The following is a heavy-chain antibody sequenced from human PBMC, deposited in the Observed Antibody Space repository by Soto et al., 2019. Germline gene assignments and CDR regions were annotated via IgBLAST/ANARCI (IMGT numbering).Heavy chain of an antibody. J-gene: IGHJ6*02. D-gene: IGHD3-10*01. CDR2: FDPEDGET. CDR1: GYTLTGLS. V-gene: IGHV1-24*01. CDR3: ATDHTGFGELLFHYGMDV. Sequence: ASVKVSCKVSGYTLTGLSMHWVRQAPGKGLEWMGGFDPEDGETIYAQKFQGRVTMTEDTSTDTAYMELSSLRSEDTAVYYCATDHTGFGELLFHYGMDVWGQGTTVTVS.